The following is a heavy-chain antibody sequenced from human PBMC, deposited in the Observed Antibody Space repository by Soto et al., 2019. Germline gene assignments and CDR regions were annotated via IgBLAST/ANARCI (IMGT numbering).Heavy chain of an antibody. CDR1: GYNFTNYW. D-gene: IGHD2-15*01. CDR3: ERRNIYCSGDACYGTNEIDF. V-gene: IGHV5-51*03. J-gene: IGHJ4*02. CDR2: VFPGDSDT. Sequence: PGESLKISCKVTGYNFTNYWVAWVRQMPGKGLEWMGIVFPGDSDTRYNPSFQGQVTFSADQSTGTAFLHWTSLKAPDTATYYCERRNIYCSGDACYGTNEIDFWGQGNKVTVSS.